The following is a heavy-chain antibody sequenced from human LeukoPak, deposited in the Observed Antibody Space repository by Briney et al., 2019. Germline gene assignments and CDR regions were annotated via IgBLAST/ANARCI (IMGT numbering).Heavy chain of an antibody. Sequence: PGGSLRLSCAASGFTFSSYAMHWVRQAPGKGLEWVAVISYDGSNKYYADSVKGRFTISRDNSKNTLYLQMNSLRAEDTAVYYCASPRFRFNGPEYFDYWGHGTLVTVSS. CDR2: ISYDGSNK. CDR1: GFTFSSYA. D-gene: IGHD3-10*01. V-gene: IGHV3-30*01. J-gene: IGHJ4*01. CDR3: ASPRFRFNGPEYFDY.